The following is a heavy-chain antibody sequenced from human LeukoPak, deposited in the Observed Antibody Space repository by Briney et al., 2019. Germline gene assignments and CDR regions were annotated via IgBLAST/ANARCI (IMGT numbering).Heavy chain of an antibody. V-gene: IGHV4-61*02. CDR3: ARDVNGFNYGSAFDV. Sequence: SQTLSLTCTVSGGSISSGGYYWSWIRQPAGKGLEWIGRFYTSGSPNYNPSLKSRVTISVDTSKNQFSLKLTSVTAADTAAYYCARDVNGFNYGSAFDVWGQGTMVTVSS. D-gene: IGHD3-10*01. CDR1: GGSISSGGYY. J-gene: IGHJ3*01. CDR2: FYTSGSP.